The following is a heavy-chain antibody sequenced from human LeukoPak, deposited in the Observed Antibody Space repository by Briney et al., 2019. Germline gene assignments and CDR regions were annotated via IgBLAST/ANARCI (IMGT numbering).Heavy chain of an antibody. J-gene: IGHJ3*02. CDR3: ARDRVAITMVRGVINDAFDI. D-gene: IGHD3-10*01. CDR1: GYTFTSYD. V-gene: IGHV1-8*01. CDR2: MNPNSGNT. Sequence: WASVKVSCKASGYTFTSYDINWVRQATGQGLEWMGWMNPNSGNTGYAQKFQGRVTMTRNTSISTAYMELSSLRSEDTAVYYCARDRVAITMVRGVINDAFDIWGQGTMVTVSS.